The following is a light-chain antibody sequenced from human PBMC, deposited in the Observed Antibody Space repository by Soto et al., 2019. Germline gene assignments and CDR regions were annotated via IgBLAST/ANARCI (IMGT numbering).Light chain of an antibody. J-gene: IGLJ1*01. Sequence: LTHPRSVWGSPGQSVTISCTGASSNVGGYQYVSRFQQYPGKAPKLMIYHVNKRPSGVPDRFSGSKSGNTASLTISGLQAEDEADYYCCSYAGSYRNVFGSGTKVTVL. CDR2: HVN. V-gene: IGLV2-11*01. CDR3: CSYAGSYRNV. CDR1: SSNVGGYQY.